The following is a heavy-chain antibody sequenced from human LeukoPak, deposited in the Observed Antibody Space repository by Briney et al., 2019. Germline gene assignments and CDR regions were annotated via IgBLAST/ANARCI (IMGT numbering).Heavy chain of an antibody. J-gene: IGHJ4*02. D-gene: IGHD3-22*01. CDR3: ATEYYYDSSGYYDYIDY. CDR2: ISSSGSTI. Sequence: PGGSLRLSCAASGFTFSSYAMSWVRQAPGKGLEWVSYISSSGSTIYYADSVKGRFTISRDNAKNSLYLQMNSLRAEDTAVYYCATEYYYDSSGYYDYIDYWGQGTLVTVSS. CDR1: GFTFSSYA. V-gene: IGHV3-48*03.